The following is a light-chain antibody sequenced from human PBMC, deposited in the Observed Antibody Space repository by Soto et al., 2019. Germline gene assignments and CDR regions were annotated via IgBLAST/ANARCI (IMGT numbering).Light chain of an antibody. CDR2: DAS. CDR1: QSISSY. J-gene: IGKJ1*01. Sequence: DIQMTQSPSSLSASVGDRVTTTCRASQSISSYLNWYQQKPGKAPKLLIYDASSLESGVPSRFSGSGSGTEFTLTISSLQPDDFATYYCQQYNSYSGTFGQGTKVDIK. CDR3: QQYNSYSGT. V-gene: IGKV1-5*01.